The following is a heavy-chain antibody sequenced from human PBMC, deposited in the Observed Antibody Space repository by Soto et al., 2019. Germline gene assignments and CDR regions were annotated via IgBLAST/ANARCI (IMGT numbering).Heavy chain of an antibody. CDR1: GFTFSSYW. D-gene: IGHD2-2*01. V-gene: IGHV3-7*05. CDR3: AKSLSAIPGDS. CDR2: IKQDGSEI. Sequence: EVQLVESGGGLVQSGGSLRLSCAASGFTFSSYWMSWVSQDPGKGPEWVANIKQDGSEIYYVDSVKGRFTTSRDNTKSSLYLQMTSLRAEDTAVYHCAKSLSAIPGDSWGQGTLVTVSS. J-gene: IGHJ4*02.